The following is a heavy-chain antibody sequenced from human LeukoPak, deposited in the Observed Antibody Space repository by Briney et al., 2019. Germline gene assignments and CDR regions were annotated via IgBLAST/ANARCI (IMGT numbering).Heavy chain of an antibody. CDR1: GGTFSSFA. Sequence: GASVKVSCKASGGTFSSFAISWVRQAPGQGLEWMGGIIPIFATANYAQKFQGRVTITADGSTSTAYMELSSLRSEDTAVYYCARAPLVNSKALYFDYWGQGTLVTVSS. V-gene: IGHV1-69*13. CDR2: IIPIFATA. J-gene: IGHJ4*02. D-gene: IGHD2/OR15-2a*01. CDR3: ARAPLVNSKALYFDY.